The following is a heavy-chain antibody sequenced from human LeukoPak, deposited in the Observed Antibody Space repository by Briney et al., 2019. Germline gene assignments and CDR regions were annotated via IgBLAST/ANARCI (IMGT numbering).Heavy chain of an antibody. Sequence: ASVKVSCKASGYTFTGYYMHWVRQAPGQGLEWMGWINPNSGGTNYAQKFQGWVTMTRDTSISTAYMELSRLRSDDTAVYYCARGDYYYYGMDVWGQGTTVTVSS. CDR1: GYTFTGYY. J-gene: IGHJ6*02. CDR3: ARGDYYYYGMDV. V-gene: IGHV1-2*04. CDR2: INPNSGGT.